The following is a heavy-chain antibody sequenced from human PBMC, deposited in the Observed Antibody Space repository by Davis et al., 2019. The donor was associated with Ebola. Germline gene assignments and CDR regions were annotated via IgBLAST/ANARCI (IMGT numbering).Heavy chain of an antibody. Sequence: SQTLSLPCAVYGGSFSGYYWSWIRQPPGKGLEWIGEINHSGSTNYNPSLKSRVTISVDTSKNQFSLKLSSVTAADTAVYYCAFYSSGWDVAEYFQHWGQGTLVTVSS. CDR2: INHSGST. V-gene: IGHV4-34*01. D-gene: IGHD6-19*01. J-gene: IGHJ1*01. CDR1: GGSFSGYY. CDR3: AFYSSGWDVAEYFQH.